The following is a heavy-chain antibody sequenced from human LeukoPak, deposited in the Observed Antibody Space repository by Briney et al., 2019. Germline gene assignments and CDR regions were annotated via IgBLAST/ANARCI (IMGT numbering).Heavy chain of an antibody. Sequence: PSETLSLTCTVSGGSIRRGGDYWSWIRQHPGKGLEWIGYIYDSGSTYYNPSLKSRVTISADMSKNQFSLKLSSVTAADTAVFYCARVPIIRGVIEDWGQGTLVSVSS. CDR3: ARVPIIRGVIED. CDR1: GGSIRRGGDY. D-gene: IGHD3-10*01. CDR2: IYDSGST. J-gene: IGHJ4*02. V-gene: IGHV4-31*03.